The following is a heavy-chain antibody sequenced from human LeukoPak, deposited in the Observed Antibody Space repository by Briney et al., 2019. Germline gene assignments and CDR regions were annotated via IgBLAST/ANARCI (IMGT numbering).Heavy chain of an antibody. V-gene: IGHV3-48*03. CDR2: ISGTDRTT. Sequence: GDSLRLSCAASGFDFSAYEMNWVRQAPVKGLEWVSYISGTDRTTSYADSVRGRFTISRDNAKNSLYLQMNSLRAEDTALYYCTTLGYHLDSWGQGALVTVSS. D-gene: IGHD3-22*01. J-gene: IGHJ4*02. CDR3: TTLGYHLDS. CDR1: GFDFSAYE.